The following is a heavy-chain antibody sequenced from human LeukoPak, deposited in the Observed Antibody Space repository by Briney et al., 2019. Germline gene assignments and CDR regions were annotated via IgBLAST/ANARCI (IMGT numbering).Heavy chain of an antibody. V-gene: IGHV1-46*01. J-gene: IGHJ5*02. CDR3: ARDTFYYDSSGYYLGFDP. CDR2: INPSGGST. D-gene: IGHD3-22*01. CDR1: GYTFTGHY. Sequence: ASVKVSCKASGYTFTGHYMHWVRQAPGQGLEWMGIINPSGGSTSYAQKFQGRVTMTRDTSTSTVYMELSSLRSEDTAVYYCARDTFYYDSSGYYLGFDPWGQGTLVTVSS.